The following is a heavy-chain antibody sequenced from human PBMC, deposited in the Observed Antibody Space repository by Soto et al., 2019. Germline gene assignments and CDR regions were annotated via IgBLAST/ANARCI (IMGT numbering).Heavy chain of an antibody. CDR1: GGTFSSYT. V-gene: IGHV1-69*02. D-gene: IGHD3-22*01. J-gene: IGHJ2*01. CDR3: ARSPAGYYDSSGYTPYWYFDL. Sequence: QVQLVQSGAEVKKPGSSVKVSCKASGGTFSSYTISWVRQAPGQGLEWMGRIIPILGIANYAQKFQGRVTITADKSTSTAYMELSSLRSEDTAVYYCARSPAGYYDSSGYTPYWYFDLWGRGTLVTVSS. CDR2: IIPILGIA.